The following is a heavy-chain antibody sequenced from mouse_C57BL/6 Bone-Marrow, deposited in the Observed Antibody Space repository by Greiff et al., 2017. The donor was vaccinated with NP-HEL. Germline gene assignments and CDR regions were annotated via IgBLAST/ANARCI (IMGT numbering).Heavy chain of an antibody. Sequence: EVKLVESGGGLVQPGGTLSLSCAASGFTFTDYYMSWVRQPPGKALEWLGFIRNKANGYTTEYSASVKGRFTISRDNSQSILYLQMNALRAEDSATYYCARCSGDWYFDVWGTGTTVTVSS. J-gene: IGHJ1*03. CDR2: IRNKANGYTT. V-gene: IGHV7-3*01. CDR3: ARCSGDWYFDV. D-gene: IGHD4-1*01. CDR1: GFTFTDYY.